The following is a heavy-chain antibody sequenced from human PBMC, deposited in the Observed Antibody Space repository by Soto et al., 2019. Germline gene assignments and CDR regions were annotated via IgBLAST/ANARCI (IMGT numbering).Heavy chain of an antibody. CDR2: ISGSGGST. CDR1: GFTFSSYA. CDR3: AKAPSVYSSSWYDY. J-gene: IGHJ4*02. D-gene: IGHD6-13*01. Sequence: GGSLRLSCAASGFTFSSYAMSWVRQAPGKGLEWVSAISGSGGSTYYADSVRGRFTISRDNSKNTLYLQMNSLRAEDTAVYYCAKAPSVYSSSWYDYWGQGTLVTVSS. V-gene: IGHV3-23*01.